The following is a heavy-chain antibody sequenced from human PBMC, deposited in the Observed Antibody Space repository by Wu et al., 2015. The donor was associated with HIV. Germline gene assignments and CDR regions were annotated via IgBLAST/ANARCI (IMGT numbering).Heavy chain of an antibody. CDR1: GDGFTSYA. J-gene: IGHJ3*02. Sequence: QAQLVQFGDEVKKPGSSVKVTCKASGDGFTSYAVSWVRQAPGQGLEWMGWTNVNTGGTKYAPKFQGRVTMTRDTSISTAYIELSGLTSDDTAVYYCTRDELFRVDDAFDMWGQGTLVTVSS. CDR2: TNVNTGGT. CDR3: TRDELFRVDDAFDM. D-gene: IGHD3-10*01. V-gene: IGHV1-2*02.